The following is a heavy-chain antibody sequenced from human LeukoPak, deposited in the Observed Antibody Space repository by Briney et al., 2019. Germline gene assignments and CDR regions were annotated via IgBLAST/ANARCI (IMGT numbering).Heavy chain of an antibody. V-gene: IGHV3-13*04. CDR3: VGAGYGLDY. CDR1: GFTFSSYD. CDR2: IGTDGDT. D-gene: IGHD5-18*01. J-gene: IGHJ4*02. Sequence: PGGSLRLSCAASGFTFSSYDMHWVRQATGKGLEWVSAIGTDGDTYYRASVKGRFTISRENARKSLHLQMTSLTVGDTAVYYCVGAGYGLDYWGQGILVTVSS.